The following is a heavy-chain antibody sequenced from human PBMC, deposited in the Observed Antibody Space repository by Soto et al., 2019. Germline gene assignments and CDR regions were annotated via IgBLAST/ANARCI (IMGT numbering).Heavy chain of an antibody. CDR2: INGPGDR. V-gene: IGHV3-23*01. CDR3: ARDHGPDTTTPVFDH. Sequence: EVQLLESGGGLVQPGGSLRLSCVVSGFPFSIFAMSWVRRPPGKGLEWVSGINGPGDRFYADSVKGRFTISRDNSQNALYLQMNSLRDGDTAVYYCARDHGPDTTTPVFDHWGQGTLVTVSS. CDR1: GFPFSIFA. J-gene: IGHJ4*02. D-gene: IGHD1-1*01.